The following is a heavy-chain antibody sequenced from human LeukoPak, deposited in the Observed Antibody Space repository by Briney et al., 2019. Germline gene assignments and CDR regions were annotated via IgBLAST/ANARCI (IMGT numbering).Heavy chain of an antibody. V-gene: IGHV1-18*01. CDR3: ARSIVVVVAAQYYYYYMDV. D-gene: IGHD2-15*01. CDR2: ISAYNGNT. J-gene: IGHJ6*03. CDR1: GYTFTSYG. Sequence: AASVKVSCKASGYTFTSYGISWVRQAPGQGLEWMGWISAYNGNTNYAQKLQGRVTMTTDTSTSTAYMELRSLRSDDTAVYYCARSIVVVVAAQYYYYYMDVWGKGTTVTVSS.